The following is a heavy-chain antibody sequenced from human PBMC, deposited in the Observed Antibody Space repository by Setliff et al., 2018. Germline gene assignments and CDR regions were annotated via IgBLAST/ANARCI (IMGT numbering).Heavy chain of an antibody. CDR1: GYTFTDYY. V-gene: IGHV1-2*02. J-gene: IGHJ5*02. CDR2: IDPKSGRT. Sequence: ASVNVSCKASGYTFTDYYMNWLRQAPGQGLEWMGWIDPKSGRTKYAVKFQGRVTMTRDASSSTIYMEVNSLTSDDTAVYYCARVLFGDLFSWFDPWGQGTLVTVSS. CDR3: ARVLFGDLFSWFDP. D-gene: IGHD3-10*02.